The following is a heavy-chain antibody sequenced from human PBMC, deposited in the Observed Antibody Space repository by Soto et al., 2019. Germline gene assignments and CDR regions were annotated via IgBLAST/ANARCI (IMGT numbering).Heavy chain of an antibody. Sequence: SLRLSCAASGFTFSSYAMHWVRQAPGKGLEWVAVISYDGSNKYYADSVKGRFTISRDNSKNTLYLQMNSLRAEDTAVYYCARDEEDYYGSGSFDYYYGMDVWGQGTTVTVSS. CDR2: ISYDGSNK. CDR3: ARDEEDYYGSGSFDYYYGMDV. D-gene: IGHD3-10*01. CDR1: GFTFSSYA. V-gene: IGHV3-30-3*01. J-gene: IGHJ6*02.